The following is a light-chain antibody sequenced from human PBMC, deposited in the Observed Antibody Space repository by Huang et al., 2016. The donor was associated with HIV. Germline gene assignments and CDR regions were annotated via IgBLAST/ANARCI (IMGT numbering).Light chain of an antibody. Sequence: EMVLTQSPATLSVSPVGRATLSCRASQSVSTNLAWYQQKPGRAPRLLIYGASTRATGVPARFRGSGSGTEFTLTISDLQSEDFAVYYCHQYNDWPISFGPGTKVDIK. V-gene: IGKV3-15*01. CDR3: HQYNDWPIS. CDR2: GAS. J-gene: IGKJ3*01. CDR1: QSVSTN.